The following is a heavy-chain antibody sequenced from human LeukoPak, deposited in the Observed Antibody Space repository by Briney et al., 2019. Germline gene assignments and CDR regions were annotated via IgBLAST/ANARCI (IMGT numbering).Heavy chain of an antibody. V-gene: IGHV4-38-2*01. CDR1: GYSISSGYY. D-gene: IGHD4-11*01. Sequence: SETLSLTCAVSGYSISSGYYWGWIRRPPGKGLEWIGSIYHSGSTYYNPSLKRRVTISVDTSKNQFSLKLSSVTAADTAVYYCARRPSYSNYVGYYYYYMDVWGKGTTVTVSS. CDR3: ARRPSYSNYVGYYYYYMDV. J-gene: IGHJ6*03. CDR2: IYHSGST.